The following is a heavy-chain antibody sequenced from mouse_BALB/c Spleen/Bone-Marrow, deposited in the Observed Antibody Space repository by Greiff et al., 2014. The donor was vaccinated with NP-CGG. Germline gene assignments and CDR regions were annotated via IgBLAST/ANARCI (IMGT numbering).Heavy chain of an antibody. D-gene: IGHD2-3*01. CDR1: GFTFRSFG. J-gene: IGHJ2*01. CDR2: ISGGTSTI. V-gene: IGHV5-17*02. CDR3: VRGGYYVPSYFDS. Sequence: EVKLEESGGGLVQPGGSRKLSCAASGFTFRSFGMHWARQAPEKGLEWVAYISGGTSTIYYADTVKGRFTISRDNPNNTLFLQMTSLRPEDTAMYYCVRGGYYVPSYFDSWGQGTTLTVSS.